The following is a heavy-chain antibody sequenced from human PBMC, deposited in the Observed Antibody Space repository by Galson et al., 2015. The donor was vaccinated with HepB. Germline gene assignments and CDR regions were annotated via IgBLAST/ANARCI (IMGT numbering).Heavy chain of an antibody. J-gene: IGHJ4*02. D-gene: IGHD3-3*01. V-gene: IGHV3-49*04. CDR2: IRSKAYGGTT. Sequence: LRLSCAASGFTFSNAWMSWVRQAPGKGLEWVGFIRSKAYGGTTEYAASVKGRFTISRDDSKSIAYLQMNSLKTEDTAVYYCTTNYDFWSGYSPEDYWGQGTLVTVSS. CDR1: GFTFSNAW. CDR3: TTNYDFWSGYSPEDY.